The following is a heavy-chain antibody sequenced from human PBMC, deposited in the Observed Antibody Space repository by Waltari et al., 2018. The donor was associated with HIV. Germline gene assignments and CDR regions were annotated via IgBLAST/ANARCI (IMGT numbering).Heavy chain of an antibody. D-gene: IGHD1-1*01. CDR3: ARGGWTYNPDY. V-gene: IGHV3-53*01. J-gene: IGHJ4*02. CDR2: IYSGGST. CDR1: GLSVSSND. Sequence: EVQLVASGGGLIQPGGSLRLSCAASGLSVSSNDMGGVRQAPGKGLEWVSFIYSGGSTYYADSVKGRFTISRDNSKNTLYLQMNSLRAEDTAVYYCARGGWTYNPDYWGQGTLVTVSS.